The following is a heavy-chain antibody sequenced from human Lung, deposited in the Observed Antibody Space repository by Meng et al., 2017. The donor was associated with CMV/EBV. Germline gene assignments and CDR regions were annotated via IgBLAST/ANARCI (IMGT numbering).Heavy chain of an antibody. J-gene: IGHJ4*02. D-gene: IGHD4-11*01. CDR3: ARDDYSIFPVDY. V-gene: IGHV3-30*04. CDR2: LSYDENTK. Sequence: SCVASGFTLSNYAMHWVRQAPGKGLEWVAFLSYDENTKYYADSVKGRFTISRDISKNTLFLQMNSLRPEDTALYYCARDDYSIFPVDYWGQGSLVTVSS. CDR1: GFTLSNYA.